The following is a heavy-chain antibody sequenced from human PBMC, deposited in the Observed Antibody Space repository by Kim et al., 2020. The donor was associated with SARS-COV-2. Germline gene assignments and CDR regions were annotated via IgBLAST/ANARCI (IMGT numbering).Heavy chain of an antibody. CDR1: GFTVSSNY. Sequence: GGSLRLSCAASGFTVSSNYMSWVRQAPGKGLEWVSVIYSGGSTYYADSVKGRFTISRDNSKNTLYLQMNSLRAEDTAVYYCARGLERRWSSIYFDYWGQGTLVTVSS. CDR3: ARGLERRWSSIYFDY. D-gene: IGHD1-1*01. CDR2: IYSGGST. V-gene: IGHV3-53*01. J-gene: IGHJ4*02.